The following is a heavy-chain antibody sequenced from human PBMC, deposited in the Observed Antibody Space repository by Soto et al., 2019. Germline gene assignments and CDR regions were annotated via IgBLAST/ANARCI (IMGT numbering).Heavy chain of an antibody. CDR1: GGSISSYY. D-gene: IGHD2-15*01. Sequence: SETLSLTCTVSGGSISSYYWSWIRQPAGKGLEWIGRIYTSGSTNYNPSPKSRVTMSVDTSKNQFSLKLSSVTAADTAVYYCVGYCSGGSCSRTYYYGMDVWGQGTTVTV. J-gene: IGHJ6*02. V-gene: IGHV4-4*07. CDR3: VGYCSGGSCSRTYYYGMDV. CDR2: IYTSGST.